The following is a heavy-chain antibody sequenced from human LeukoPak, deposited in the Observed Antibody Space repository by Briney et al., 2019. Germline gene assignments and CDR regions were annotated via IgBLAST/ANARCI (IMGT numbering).Heavy chain of an antibody. J-gene: IGHJ4*02. CDR3: ARLPRGLFGEFLNFDL. D-gene: IGHD3-10*02. CDR1: GGSLSDSY. CDR2: INHSGDT. Sequence: SETLSLTCTVYGGSLSDSYWSWIRQPPGKGLEWIGDINHSGDTKYNPSLKSPVAISVDTSKNQVSLKLTSVTAADTAVYYCARLPRGLFGEFLNFDLWGQGSPVTVSS. V-gene: IGHV4-34*01.